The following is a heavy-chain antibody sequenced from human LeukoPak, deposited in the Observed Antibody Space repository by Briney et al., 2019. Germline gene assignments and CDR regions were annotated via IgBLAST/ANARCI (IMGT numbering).Heavy chain of an antibody. CDR3: ARGRIAAAVLSY. D-gene: IGHD6-13*01. CDR1: GYTLTSYD. J-gene: IGHJ4*02. V-gene: IGHV1-8*01. CDR2: MNPNSGNT. Sequence: ASVKVSCKASGYTLTSYDINWVRQATGQGLEWMGWMNPNSGNTGYAQKFQGRVTMTRNTSISTAYMELSSLRSEDTAVYYCARGRIAAAVLSYWGQGTLVTVSS.